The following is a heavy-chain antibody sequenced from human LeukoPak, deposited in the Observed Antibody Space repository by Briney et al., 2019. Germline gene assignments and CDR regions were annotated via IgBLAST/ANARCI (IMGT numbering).Heavy chain of an antibody. J-gene: IGHJ4*02. CDR3: ARSPGIAAAGPPNYFDY. CDR2: INHSGST. CDR1: GVPFSSHY. Sequence: SETLSLTCAVSGVPFSSHYWSWIRQPPGKGLEWIGEINHSGSTNYNPSLKSRVTISVDTSKNQFSLKLSSVTAADTAVYYCARSPGIAAAGPPNYFDYWGQGTLVTVSS. D-gene: IGHD6-13*01. V-gene: IGHV4-34*01.